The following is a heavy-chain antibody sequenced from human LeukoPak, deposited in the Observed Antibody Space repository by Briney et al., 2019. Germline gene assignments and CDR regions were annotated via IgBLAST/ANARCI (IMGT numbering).Heavy chain of an antibody. D-gene: IGHD1-26*01. CDR2: IYYTGST. CDR1: GGSISSSSYS. Sequence: SETLSLTCTVSGGSISSSSYSWGWIRQPPGKGLEWIGNIYYTGSTYCNPSLKSRVTISVDTSKNQFSLKLSSVTAADTAVYYCARVPVNIWENWFDPWGQGTLVTVSS. J-gene: IGHJ5*02. CDR3: ARVPVNIWENWFDP. V-gene: IGHV4-39*07.